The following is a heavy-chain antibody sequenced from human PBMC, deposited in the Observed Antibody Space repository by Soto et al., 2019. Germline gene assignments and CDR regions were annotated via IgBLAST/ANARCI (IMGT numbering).Heavy chain of an antibody. J-gene: IGHJ4*02. D-gene: IGHD3-16*01. CDR1: GGAVSSGGHD. CDR3: AGGRDS. Sequence: QVQLQESGPGLVKPSQTLSLTCTVSGGAVSSGGHDWSWIRQHPGQGLEWIGYIYNSGSTSYNPSLESRVVISVDTSKNQFSLKLSSVTAADTAVYYCAGGRDSWGQGTLVTVSS. V-gene: IGHV4-31*03. CDR2: IYNSGST.